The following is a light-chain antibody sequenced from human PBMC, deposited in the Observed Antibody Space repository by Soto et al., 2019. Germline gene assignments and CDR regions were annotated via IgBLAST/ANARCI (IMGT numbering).Light chain of an antibody. V-gene: IGLV2-14*03. J-gene: IGLJ1*01. CDR1: SSDVGGYNF. Sequence: QSALTQPASVSGSPGQSITISCIRTSSDVGGYNFVSWYQQHPGEAPKLIIFDVSHRPSGISTRFSGSKSGNTASLTISGLQAEDEADYYCSSYRIRSPPDYVFGTGTKVTVL. CDR2: DVS. CDR3: SSYRIRSPPDYV.